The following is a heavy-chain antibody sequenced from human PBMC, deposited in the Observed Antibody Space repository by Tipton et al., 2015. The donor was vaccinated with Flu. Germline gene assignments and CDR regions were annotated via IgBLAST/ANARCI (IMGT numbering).Heavy chain of an antibody. CDR1: GVSISSYY. V-gene: IGHV4-59*01. Sequence: TLSLTCTVFGVSISSYYWSWIRQPPGEGLEWIGYIYYSGSTNYNPALKSRVTISVDTSKDQFSLKLSSVTAADTAVYYCARGRGIAAAGPCDYWGQGTLVTVSS. D-gene: IGHD6-13*01. J-gene: IGHJ4*02. CDR3: ARGRGIAAAGPCDY. CDR2: IYYSGST.